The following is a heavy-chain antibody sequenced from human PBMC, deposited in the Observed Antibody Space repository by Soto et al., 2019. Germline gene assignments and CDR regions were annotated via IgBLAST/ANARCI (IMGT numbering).Heavy chain of an antibody. CDR2: TSFDGSSG. CDR3: TKFPPAVAGYFGE. Sequence: QVQLVESGGGVVQPGRSLRLSCAASGFNFSNSGMHWVRQAPGKGLEWVAVTSFDGSSGYYADSVRGRFTISRDNSNNPQNLKMNGLRAEDTAIYYCTKFPPAVAGYFGEWGLGTLVAVSS. CDR1: GFNFSNSG. J-gene: IGHJ4*02. V-gene: IGHV3-30*18. D-gene: IGHD6-19*01.